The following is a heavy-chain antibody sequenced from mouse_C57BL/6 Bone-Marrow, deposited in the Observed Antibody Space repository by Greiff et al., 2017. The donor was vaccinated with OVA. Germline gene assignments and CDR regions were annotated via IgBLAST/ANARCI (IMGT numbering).Heavy chain of an antibody. CDR1: GYTFTSYG. CDR2: IYPRSGNT. Sequence: VQLQQSGAELARPGASVKLSCKASGYTFTSYGISWVKQRTGQGLEWIGEIYPRSGNTYYNEKFKGKATLTADKSSSTAYMELRSLTSDDSAVYFCARSVQTWFAYWGQGTLVTVSA. CDR3: ARSVQTWFAY. J-gene: IGHJ3*01. V-gene: IGHV1-81*01.